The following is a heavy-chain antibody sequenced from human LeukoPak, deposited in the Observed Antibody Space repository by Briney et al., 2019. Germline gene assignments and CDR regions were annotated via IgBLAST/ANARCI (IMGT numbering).Heavy chain of an antibody. V-gene: IGHV1-46*01. CDR3: ARVNVGRTRGVGDY. Sequence: ASVNVSCKASRYTFRSYYMHWVRQAPGQGLEWMGIINPSDGSTKYAQKFQGRLILTRDTSTNTVNMDLSSLRCEDTAIYYCARVNVGRTRGVGDYWGQGTLVTVSS. D-gene: IGHD1-26*01. CDR1: RYTFRSYY. CDR2: INPSDGST. J-gene: IGHJ4*02.